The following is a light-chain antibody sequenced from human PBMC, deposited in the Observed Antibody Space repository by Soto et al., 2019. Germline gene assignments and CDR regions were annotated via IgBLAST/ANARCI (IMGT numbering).Light chain of an antibody. V-gene: IGLV1-40*01. CDR3: QSFDNSLRGYVV. Sequence: QSVLTQPPSVSGAPGQRVTLSCTGSSSNIGAHYDVHWFQQLPGTAPKLLIYTNSNRPSGVPDRFSGSKSGTSASLAITALQTEDEADYYCQSFDNSLRGYVVFGGGTKVTVL. J-gene: IGLJ2*01. CDR1: SSNIGAHYD. CDR2: TNS.